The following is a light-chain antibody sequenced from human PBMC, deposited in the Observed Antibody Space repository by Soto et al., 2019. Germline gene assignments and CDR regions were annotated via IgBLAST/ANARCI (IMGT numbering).Light chain of an antibody. Sequence: EIVLTQSPSTLSLSPGERSTLSCRASQSISSNYLAWHQQKPGQAPRLLIYGASTRATAIPARFGGSGSGTDFTLTVSSLQPEDFAVYYCQHDYNLLTFGGGTKVDIK. CDR3: QHDYNLLT. V-gene: IGKV3D-7*01. CDR1: QSISSNY. J-gene: IGKJ4*01. CDR2: GAS.